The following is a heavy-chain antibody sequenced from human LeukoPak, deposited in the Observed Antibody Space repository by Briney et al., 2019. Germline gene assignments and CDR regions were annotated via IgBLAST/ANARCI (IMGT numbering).Heavy chain of an antibody. CDR1: GFTLSSYG. D-gene: IGHD6-6*01. CDR3: ARERPVYSSSDFDI. CDR2: ISSSSSTI. J-gene: IGHJ3*02. Sequence: GGSLRLSCAASGFTLSSYGMHWVRQAPGKGLEWVSYISSSSSTIYYADSVKGRFTISRDNAKSSLYLQMNSLRAEDTAVYYCARERPVYSSSDFDIWGQGTMVTVSS. V-gene: IGHV3-48*01.